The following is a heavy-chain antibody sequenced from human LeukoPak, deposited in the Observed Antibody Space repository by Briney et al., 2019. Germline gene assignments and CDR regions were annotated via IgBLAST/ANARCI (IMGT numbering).Heavy chain of an antibody. J-gene: IGHJ4*02. CDR1: GFTFSSYA. CDR2: ISYDGSNK. Sequence: GRSLRLSCAASGFTFSSYAMHWVRQAPGKGLEWVAVISYDGSNKYYADSVKGRFTISRDNSKNTLYLQMNSLRAEDTAVYYCARDYYDSSDPMGFDYWGQGTLVTVSS. V-gene: IGHV3-30-3*01. D-gene: IGHD3-22*01. CDR3: ARDYYDSSDPMGFDY.